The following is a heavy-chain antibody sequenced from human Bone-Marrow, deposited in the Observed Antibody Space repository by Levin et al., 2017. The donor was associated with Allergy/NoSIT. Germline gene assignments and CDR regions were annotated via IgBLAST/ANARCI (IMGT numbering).Heavy chain of an antibody. V-gene: IGHV3-49*03. CDR3: ARDTHPLGYCSGGTCQLYVS. CDR1: GFMFPNKA. D-gene: IGHD2-15*01. CDR2: IRSKDYGGTA. J-gene: IGHJ5*02. Sequence: QPGESLKISCTASGFMFPNKAIGWFRQAPGKGLEWLGFIRSKDYGGTAQYAASVRGRFIISRDDSKNIAYLEMNSLKTEDTGMYFCARDTHPLGYCSGGTCQLYVSWGQGTLVTVSS.